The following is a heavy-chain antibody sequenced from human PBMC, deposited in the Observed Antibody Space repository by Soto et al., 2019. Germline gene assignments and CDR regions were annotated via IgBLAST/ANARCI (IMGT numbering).Heavy chain of an antibody. V-gene: IGHV3-33*08. D-gene: IGHD3-10*01. J-gene: IGHJ3*02. CDR2: IWYDGSNK. CDR3: ARTGSGSYYDAFDI. Sequence: VQLVESGGGLVQPGGSLRLSCAASGFTFSSYGMHWVRQAPGKGLEWVAVIWYDGSNKYYADSVKGRFTISRDNSKNTLYLQMNSLRAEDTAVYYCARTGSGSYYDAFDIWGQGTMVTVSS. CDR1: GFTFSSYG.